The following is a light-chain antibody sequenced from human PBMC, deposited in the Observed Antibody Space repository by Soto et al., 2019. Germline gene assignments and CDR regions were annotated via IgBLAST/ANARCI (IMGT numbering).Light chain of an antibody. CDR1: KSVSSNH. Sequence: EIVLTQSPGTLSLSPGERATLFCRASKSVSSNHFVWYQQKPGQAPRLLIYGASSRTTGIPDRFSGSGSGTDFTLTISRLEPEDFAVYYCQQYGSSPPYIFGQGTKLEIK. CDR3: QQYGSSPPYI. J-gene: IGKJ2*01. CDR2: GAS. V-gene: IGKV3-20*01.